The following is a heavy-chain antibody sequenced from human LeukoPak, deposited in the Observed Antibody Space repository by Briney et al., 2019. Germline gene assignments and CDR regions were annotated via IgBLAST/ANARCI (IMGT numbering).Heavy chain of an antibody. D-gene: IGHD1-1*01. CDR1: GFSFSDYY. V-gene: IGHV3-11*01. CDR2: ISSGGKTI. J-gene: IGHJ4*02. Sequence: GGSLRLSCAASGFSFSDYYMSWIRQAPGKGLEWVSYISSGGKTIDYADSVKGRFTISRDNSENTLYLQVNSLRPEDTAVYYCARRAPGTTATFDYWGQGTLVTVSA. CDR3: ARRAPGTTATFDY.